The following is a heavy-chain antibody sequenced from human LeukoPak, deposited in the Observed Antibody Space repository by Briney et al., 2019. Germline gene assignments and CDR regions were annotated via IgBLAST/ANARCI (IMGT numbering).Heavy chain of an antibody. D-gene: IGHD2-2*01. Sequence: GASVKVSCKASGGTFSSYATSWVRQAPGQGLEWMGGIIPIFGTANYAQKFQGRVTITADESTSTAYMELSSLRSEDTAVYYCARGYCSSTSCFGGGMDVWGQGTTVTVSS. J-gene: IGHJ6*02. CDR1: GGTFSSYA. V-gene: IGHV1-69*13. CDR2: IIPIFGTA. CDR3: ARGYCSSTSCFGGGMDV.